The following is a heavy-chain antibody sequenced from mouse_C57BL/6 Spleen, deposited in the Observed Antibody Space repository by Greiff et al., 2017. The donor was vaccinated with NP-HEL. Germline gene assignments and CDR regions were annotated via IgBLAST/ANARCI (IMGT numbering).Heavy chain of an antibody. CDR2: IYPGDGDT. CDR1: GYAFSSSW. J-gene: IGHJ2*01. D-gene: IGHD3-3*01. Sequence: VQLQQSGPELVKPGASVKISCKASGYAFSSSWMNWVKQRPGKGLEWIGRIYPGDGDTNYNGKFKGKATLTADKSSSTAYMQLSSLTSEDSAVYFCARDGDGDYWGQGATLTVSS. CDR3: ARDGDGDY. V-gene: IGHV1-82*01.